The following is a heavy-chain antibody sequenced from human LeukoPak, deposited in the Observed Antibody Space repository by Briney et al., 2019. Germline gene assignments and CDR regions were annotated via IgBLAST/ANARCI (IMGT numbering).Heavy chain of an antibody. J-gene: IGHJ4*02. CDR3: AKDLNWGGR. CDR2: ISGSGVT. D-gene: IGHD7-27*01. Sequence: GGFLRLSCAASGFTFSTSAMTWVRQAPGKGLEWVSGISGSGVTDYADSVKGRFTISRDNSKNTLYLQMNSLRAEDTAVYYCAKDLNWGGRWGQGTLVTVSS. V-gene: IGHV3-23*01. CDR1: GFTFSTSA.